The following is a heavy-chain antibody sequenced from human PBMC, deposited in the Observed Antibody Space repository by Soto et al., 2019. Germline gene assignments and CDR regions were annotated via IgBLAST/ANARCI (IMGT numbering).Heavy chain of an antibody. CDR2: IIPIFGTA. D-gene: IGHD1-26*01. CDR3: ARGGGVGATTGWD. CDR1: GGTFSSYA. J-gene: IGHJ4*02. V-gene: IGHV1-69*06. Sequence: QVQLVQSGAEVKKPGSSVKVSCKASGGTFSSYAISWVRQAPGQGLEWMGGIIPIFGTANYAQKFQGRVTITADISTSTAYRERGSVRSGDRAVFYCARGGGVGATTGWDWGQGTLVTVSS.